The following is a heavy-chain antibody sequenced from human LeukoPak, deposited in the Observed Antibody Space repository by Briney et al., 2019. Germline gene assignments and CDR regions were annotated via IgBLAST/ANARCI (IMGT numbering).Heavy chain of an antibody. CDR3: ARDLTHSGTYTGPDAFDI. J-gene: IGHJ3*02. CDR2: IYTSGST. V-gene: IGHV4-61*02. CDR1: GGSISSGSYY. D-gene: IGHD1-26*01. Sequence: SETLSLTCTVSGGSISSGSYYWSWIRQPAGKGLEWIGRIYTSGSTNYNPSLKSRVTISADTSKNQFSLKLSSVTASDTAVYYCARDLTHSGTYTGPDAFDIWGQGTMVTVSS.